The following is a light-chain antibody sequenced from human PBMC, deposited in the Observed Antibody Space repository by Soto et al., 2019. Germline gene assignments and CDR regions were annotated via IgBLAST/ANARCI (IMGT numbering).Light chain of an antibody. CDR1: QSVSSY. CDR2: DAS. J-gene: IGKJ4*01. V-gene: IGKV3-11*01. Sequence: EIVLTQSPATLSLSPGERATLSCRASQSVSSYLAWYQQKPGQAPRLLIYDASNRATGIQARFSGSGSGTDFTLTISSLEPEDFSVYDCQQRSNAHKLPVGGGTTVDI. CDR3: QQRSNAHKLP.